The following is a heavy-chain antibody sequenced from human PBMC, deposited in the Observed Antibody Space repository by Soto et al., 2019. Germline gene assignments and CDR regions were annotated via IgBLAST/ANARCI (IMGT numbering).Heavy chain of an antibody. Sequence: EVQLLESGGGLEQPGGFLKLSCAASGFTFSSYAMNWVRQAPGKGLEWVSAIGGGGGSTYYADSVKGRFTISRDNSKNTVYLQMNSLRAEDTAVYYCANDYYGMDVWGQGTTVTVSS. CDR3: ANDYYGMDV. J-gene: IGHJ6*02. V-gene: IGHV3-23*01. CDR2: IGGGGGST. CDR1: GFTFSSYA.